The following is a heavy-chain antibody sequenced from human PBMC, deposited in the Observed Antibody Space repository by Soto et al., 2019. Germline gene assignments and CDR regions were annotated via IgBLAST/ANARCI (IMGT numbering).Heavy chain of an antibody. J-gene: IGHJ5*02. CDR3: ARGILGYCSSTSCSGFDP. CDR2: IIPIFGTA. Sequence: SVKVSCKASGGTFSSYAISWVRQAPGQGLEWMGGIIPIFGTANYAQKFQGRVTITADESTSTAYMELSSLRSEDTAVYYCARGILGYCSSTSCSGFDPWGQRTPVTGSS. V-gene: IGHV1-69*13. D-gene: IGHD2-2*01. CDR1: GGTFSSYA.